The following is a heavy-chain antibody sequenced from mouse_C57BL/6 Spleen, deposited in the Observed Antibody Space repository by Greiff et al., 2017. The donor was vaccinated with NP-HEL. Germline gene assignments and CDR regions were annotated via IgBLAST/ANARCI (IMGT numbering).Heavy chain of an antibody. Sequence: EVMLVESEGGLVQPGSSMKLSCTASGFTFSDYYMAWVRQVPEKGLEWVANINYDGSSTYYLDSLKSRFIISRDNAKNILYLQMSSLKSEDTATYYCARVSLIAMDYWGQGTSVTVSS. CDR3: ARVSLIAMDY. CDR2: INYDGSST. CDR1: GFTFSDYY. V-gene: IGHV5-16*01. J-gene: IGHJ4*01.